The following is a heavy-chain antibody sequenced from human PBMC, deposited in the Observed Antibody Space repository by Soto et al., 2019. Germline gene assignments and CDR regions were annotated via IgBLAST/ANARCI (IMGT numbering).Heavy chain of an antibody. Sequence: GGSLRLSCAASGFNFPGYSMNWVRQAPGKGLEWVASISSGSHYIYYADSVRGRFTISRDNARDSLHLQMNSLRAGDTAVYFCARDQSQGQMLLPYFDYWGQGTLVTVSS. V-gene: IGHV3-21*04. D-gene: IGHD3-10*02. CDR1: GFNFPGYS. CDR3: ARDQSQGQMLLPYFDY. CDR2: ISSGSHYI. J-gene: IGHJ4*02.